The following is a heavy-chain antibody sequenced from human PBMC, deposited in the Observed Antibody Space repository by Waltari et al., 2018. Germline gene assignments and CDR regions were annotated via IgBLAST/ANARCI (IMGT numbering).Heavy chain of an antibody. D-gene: IGHD6-19*01. CDR1: GFTFSSYS. CDR3: ARGYWQWLAGVGGY. CDR2: ISSGSSTI. Sequence: EVQLVESGGGLVQPGGSLRLSCAASGFTFSSYSMNWVRQAPGQGLEWVSYISSGSSTIYNADSVKGQVTISRDNAKNALYLQMNSLRAEDTAVYYWARGYWQWLAGVGGYWGQGTLVTVSS. V-gene: IGHV3-48*01. J-gene: IGHJ4*02.